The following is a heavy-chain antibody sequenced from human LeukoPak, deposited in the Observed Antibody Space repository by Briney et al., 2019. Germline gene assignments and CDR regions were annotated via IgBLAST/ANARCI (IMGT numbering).Heavy chain of an antibody. J-gene: IGHJ4*02. V-gene: IGHV1-2*02. Sequence: ASVKVSCKTSGYTFTAYYLHWVRQAPGQGLEWMGWINPNSGDTNYAQKFQGRVTMSRDTSISTAYMDLSRLRSDDTAVYYCARVGSGSFDYWGQGTLVTVSS. D-gene: IGHD3-10*01. CDR3: ARVGSGSFDY. CDR2: INPNSGDT. CDR1: GYTFTAYY.